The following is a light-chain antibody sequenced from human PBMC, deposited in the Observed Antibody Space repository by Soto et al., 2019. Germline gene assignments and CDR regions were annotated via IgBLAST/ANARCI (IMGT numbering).Light chain of an antibody. J-gene: IGKJ1*01. CDR1: QSITTW. V-gene: IGKV1-5*01. CDR3: QQYDSYPWT. Sequence: IQMSQSPSTVSACMGDSVTITCRASQSITTWLAWYQQRPGKAPKLLIYDGSTLESGVPARFSGSGPGTEFTLTISSLQPDDFGTYFCQQYDSYPWTFGQGTKVDI. CDR2: DGS.